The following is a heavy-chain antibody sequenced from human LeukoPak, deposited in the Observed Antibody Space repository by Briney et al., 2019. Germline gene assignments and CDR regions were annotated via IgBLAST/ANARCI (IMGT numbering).Heavy chain of an antibody. J-gene: IGHJ4*02. CDR2: ISSSSTI. Sequence: SGGSLRLSCAASGFTFSSYSMNWVRQAPGKGLEWVSYISSSSTIYYADSVKGRFTISRDNAKNSLYLQMNSLRAEDTAVYYCASFRGRSDYWGQGTLVTVSS. D-gene: IGHD6-19*01. CDR3: ASFRGRSDY. CDR1: GFTFSSYS. V-gene: IGHV3-48*01.